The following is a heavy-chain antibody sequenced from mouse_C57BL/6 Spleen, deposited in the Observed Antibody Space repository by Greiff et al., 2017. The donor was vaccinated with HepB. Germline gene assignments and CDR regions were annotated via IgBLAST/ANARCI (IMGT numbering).Heavy chain of an antibody. J-gene: IGHJ3*01. CDR2: INPSTGGT. D-gene: IGHD2-2*01. Sequence: EVQVVESGPELVKPGASVKISCKASGYSFTGYYMNWVKQSPEKSLEWIGEINPSTGGTTYNQKFKAKATLTVDKSSSTAYMQLKSLTSEDSAVYYCARGGLPLEEAWFAYWGQGTLVTVSA. CDR3: ARGGLPLEEAWFAY. CDR1: GYSFTGYY. V-gene: IGHV1-42*01.